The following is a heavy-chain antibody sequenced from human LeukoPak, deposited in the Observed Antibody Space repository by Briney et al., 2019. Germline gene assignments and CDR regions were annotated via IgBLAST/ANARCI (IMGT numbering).Heavy chain of an antibody. CDR2: INRSGRA. Sequence: SETLSLTCAVYGGSFSGDYWSWIRQPPGKGLEWIGDINRSGRAVYNTSLKSRLTISVDMSKKQFFLRLSSVTAADTAMYYCARPGLAYCGGDCYSSDGYYFDYWGQGTLVTVSS. D-gene: IGHD2-21*01. CDR3: ARPGLAYCGGDCYSSDGYYFDY. J-gene: IGHJ4*02. CDR1: GGSFSGDY. V-gene: IGHV4-34*01.